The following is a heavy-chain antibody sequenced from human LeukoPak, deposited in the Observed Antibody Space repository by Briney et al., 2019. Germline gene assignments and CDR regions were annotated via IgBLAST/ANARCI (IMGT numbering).Heavy chain of an antibody. J-gene: IGHJ6*02. D-gene: IGHD3-16*01. Sequence: GGSLTLSCAASGFTVSSNYMSWVRQAPGKGLEWVSVIYSGGSTYYADSVKGRFTISRDNSKNTLYLQMSSLRAEDTAVYYCAKDSFPSHYSYGMDVWGQGTTVTVSS. CDR1: GFTVSSNY. CDR2: IYSGGST. V-gene: IGHV3-66*01. CDR3: AKDSFPSHYSYGMDV.